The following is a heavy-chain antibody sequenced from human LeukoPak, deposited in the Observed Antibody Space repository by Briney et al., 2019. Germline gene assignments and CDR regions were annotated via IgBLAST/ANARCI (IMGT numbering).Heavy chain of an antibody. CDR2: ISSSSSYI. D-gene: IGHD6-13*01. Sequence: GGSLRLSCAASGFTFSSYSMNWVRQAPGKGLEWVSSISSSSSYIYYADSVKGRFTISRDNAKNSLYLQMNSLRAEDTAVYYCARVMSVRAAAGTDYWGQGTLVTVSS. J-gene: IGHJ4*02. V-gene: IGHV3-21*01. CDR3: ARVMSVRAAAGTDY. CDR1: GFTFSSYS.